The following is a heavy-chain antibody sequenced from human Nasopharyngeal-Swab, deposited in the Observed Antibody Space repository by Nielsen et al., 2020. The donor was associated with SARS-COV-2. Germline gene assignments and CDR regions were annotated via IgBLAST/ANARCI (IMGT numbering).Heavy chain of an antibody. CDR1: GFTFSSYS. CDR3: ARDRGVDTATFDY. D-gene: IGHD5-18*01. J-gene: IGHJ4*02. CDR2: IWYDGSNK. V-gene: IGHV3-33*08. Sequence: GESLKISCAASGFTFSSYSMNWVRQAPGKGLEWVAVIWYDGSNKYYADSVKGRFTISRDNSKNTLYLQMNSLRAEDTAVYYCARDRGVDTATFDYWGQGTLVTVSS.